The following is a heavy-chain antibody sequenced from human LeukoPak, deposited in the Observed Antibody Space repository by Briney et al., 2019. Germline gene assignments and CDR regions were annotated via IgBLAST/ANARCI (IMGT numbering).Heavy chain of an antibody. V-gene: IGHV3-23*01. CDR1: GFTFTNYE. Sequence: GESLRLSCAASGFTFTNYEMSWVRQAPGKGLEWLSSISGSGDSVFYADSVKGRFTISRDNAKNSLYLQMNSLRAEDTAVYYCARDLDPLDYWGQGTLVTVSS. J-gene: IGHJ4*02. CDR2: ISGSGDSV. CDR3: ARDLDPLDY. D-gene: IGHD1-1*01.